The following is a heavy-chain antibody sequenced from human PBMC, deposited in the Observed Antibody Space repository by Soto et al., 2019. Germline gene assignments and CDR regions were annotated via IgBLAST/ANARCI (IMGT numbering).Heavy chain of an antibody. D-gene: IGHD6-19*01. CDR3: GRHYGWAANFDY. CDR2: IYYSGST. J-gene: IGHJ4*02. Sequence: PSETLSLTCTVSGGSISSYYWSWIRQPPGKGLEWIGYIYYSGSTNYNPSLKSRVTISVDTSKNQFSLKLSSVTAADTAVYYCGRHYGWAANFDYWGQGTLVTVSS. CDR1: GGSISSYY. V-gene: IGHV4-59*08.